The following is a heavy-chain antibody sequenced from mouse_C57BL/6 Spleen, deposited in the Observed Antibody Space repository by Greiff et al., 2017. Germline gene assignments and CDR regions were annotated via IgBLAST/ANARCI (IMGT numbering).Heavy chain of an antibody. CDR3: ASSNYYGGEFAY. Sequence: QVQLKQPGTELVKPGASVKLSCKASGYTFTSYWMHWVKQRPGQGLEWIGNINPSNGGTNYNEKFKSKATLTVDKSSSTAYMQLSSLTSEDSAVYYCASSNYYGGEFAYWGQGTLVTVSA. V-gene: IGHV1-53*01. D-gene: IGHD1-1*01. CDR2: INPSNGGT. CDR1: GYTFTSYW. J-gene: IGHJ3*01.